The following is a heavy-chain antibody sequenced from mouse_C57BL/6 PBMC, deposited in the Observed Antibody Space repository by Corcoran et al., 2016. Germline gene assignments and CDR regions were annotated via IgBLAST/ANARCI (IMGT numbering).Heavy chain of an antibody. V-gene: IGHV1-19*01. J-gene: IGHJ4*01. CDR3: ASLYDYDYYAMDY. CDR2: INPYNGGT. D-gene: IGHD2-4*01. Sequence: EVQLQQSGPVLVKPGASVKMSCKASGYTFTDYYMNWVKQSHGKSLEWIGVINPYNGGTSYNQKFKGKATLTVDKSSSTAYMELNSLTSEDSAVYYCASLYDYDYYAMDYWGQGTSVTVSS. CDR1: GYTFTDYY.